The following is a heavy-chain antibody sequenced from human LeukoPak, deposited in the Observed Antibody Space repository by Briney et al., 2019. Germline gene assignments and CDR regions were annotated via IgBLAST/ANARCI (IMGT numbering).Heavy chain of an antibody. D-gene: IGHD3-10*01. CDR3: ARGLLHYGSGSYPDY. V-gene: IGHV1-2*02. CDR1: GYSLTSHA. Sequence: ASVKVSCKASGYSLTSHAMHWVRQAPGQRLEWMGWINPNSGGTNYAQKFQGRVTMTRDTSISTAYMELSRLRSDDTAVYYCARGLLHYGSGSYPDYWGQGTLVTVSS. CDR2: INPNSGGT. J-gene: IGHJ4*02.